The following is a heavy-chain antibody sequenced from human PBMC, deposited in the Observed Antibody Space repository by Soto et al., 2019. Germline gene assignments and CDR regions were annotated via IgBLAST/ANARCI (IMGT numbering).Heavy chain of an antibody. CDR1: GFTFHDHA. CDR3: AKDSGGGVGLFDH. J-gene: IGHJ4*02. D-gene: IGHD3-16*01. CDR2: ISWNSGSI. V-gene: IGHV3-9*01. Sequence: SLRLSCAASGFTFHDHALHWVRRAPGKGLEWVAGISWNSGSIGYADSVKGRFTISRDDAQNSLHLQMASLGDDGTGFYYCAKDSGGGVGLFDHWGQGTPVTVSS.